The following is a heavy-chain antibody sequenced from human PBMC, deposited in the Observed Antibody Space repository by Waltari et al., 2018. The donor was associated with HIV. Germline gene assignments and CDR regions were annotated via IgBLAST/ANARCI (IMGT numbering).Heavy chain of an antibody. CDR1: AGSISSYY. V-gene: IGHV4-59*01. CDR3: ARDNSGSYLDAFDI. D-gene: IGHD1-26*01. CDR2: IYYSGST. Sequence: QVQLQESGPGLVKPSETLSLTCTVSAGSISSYYWSWIRQPPGKGLEWIGYIYYSGSTNYNPSLKSRVTISVDTSKNQFSLKLSSVTAADTAVYYCARDNSGSYLDAFDIWGQGTMVTVSS. J-gene: IGHJ3*02.